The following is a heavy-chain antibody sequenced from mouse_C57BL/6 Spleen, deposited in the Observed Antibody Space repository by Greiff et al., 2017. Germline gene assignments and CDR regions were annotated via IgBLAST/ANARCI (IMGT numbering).Heavy chain of an antibody. CDR2: ISYDGSN. CDR3: ARGRGRREGAMDY. CDR1: GYSITSGYY. D-gene: IGHD1-1*01. J-gene: IGHJ4*01. Sequence: EVKLMESGPGLVKPSQSLSLTCSVTGYSITSGYYWNWIRQFPGNKLEWMGYISYDGSNNYNPSLKNRISITRDTSKNQFFLKLNSVTTEDTAMYYCARGRGRREGAMDYWGQGTSVTVSS. V-gene: IGHV3-6*01.